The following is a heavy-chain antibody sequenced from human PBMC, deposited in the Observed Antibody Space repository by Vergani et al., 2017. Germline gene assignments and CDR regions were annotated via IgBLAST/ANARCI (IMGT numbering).Heavy chain of an antibody. Sequence: EVQLVESGGGLVQPGGSLRLSCAASGFTFSSYSMNWVRQAPGKGLEWVSYISSSSSTIYYADSVKGRFTISRDNAKNSLYLQMNSLRAEDTAVYYCARALWDYYYYGMDVWGQGTTVTVSS. J-gene: IGHJ6*02. CDR1: GFTFSSYS. CDR2: ISSSSSTI. V-gene: IGHV3-48*04. D-gene: IGHD1-26*01. CDR3: ARALWDYYYYGMDV.